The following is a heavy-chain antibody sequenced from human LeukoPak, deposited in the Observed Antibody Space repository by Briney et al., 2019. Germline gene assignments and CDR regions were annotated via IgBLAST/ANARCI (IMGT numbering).Heavy chain of an antibody. CDR3: AREGMPSGYGPYYYDSSGYYRYYFDY. CDR2: INPNSGGT. Sequence: GASVKVSCKASGYTFTGYYMHWVRQAPGQGLEWMGWINPNSGGTNYAQKFQGRVTMTRDTSISTANMELSRLRSDDTAVYYCAREGMPSGYGPYYYDSSGYYRYYFDYWGQGTLVTVSS. CDR1: GYTFTGYY. J-gene: IGHJ4*02. V-gene: IGHV1-2*02. D-gene: IGHD3-22*01.